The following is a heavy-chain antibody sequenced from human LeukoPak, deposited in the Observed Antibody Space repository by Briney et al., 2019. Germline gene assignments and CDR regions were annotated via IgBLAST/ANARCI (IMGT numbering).Heavy chain of an antibody. J-gene: IGHJ5*02. D-gene: IGHD3-10*01. CDR3: ARGYGSGSYYRA. Sequence: SETLSLTCAVCGGSFSGNYWSWIRQPPGKGLEWIGEINRGGDTNYNPSLKSRVTISVDTSKNQFSLKLSSVTAADTAVYFRARGYGSGSYYRAWGQGTLVTVSS. CDR1: GGSFSGNY. V-gene: IGHV4-34*01. CDR2: INRGGDT.